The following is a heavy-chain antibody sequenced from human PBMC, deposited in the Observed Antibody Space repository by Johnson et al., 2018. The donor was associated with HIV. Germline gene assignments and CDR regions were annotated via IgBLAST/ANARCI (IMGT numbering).Heavy chain of an antibody. D-gene: IGHD6-19*01. J-gene: IGHJ3*02. CDR1: GFTFSSYD. Sequence: VQLVESGGGLVQPGGSLRLSCAASGFTFSSYDMHWVRQATGKGLEWVSAIGTAGDTYYADSVKGRFTISRDNAKNSLYLQMNSLRAEDTAVYYCARDLRTPGSGWGVDAFDIWGQGTMVTVSS. CDR2: IGTAGDT. CDR3: ARDLRTPGSGWGVDAFDI. V-gene: IGHV3-13*01.